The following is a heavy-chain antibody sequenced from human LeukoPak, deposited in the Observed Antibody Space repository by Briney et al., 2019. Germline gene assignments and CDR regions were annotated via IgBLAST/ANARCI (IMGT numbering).Heavy chain of an antibody. D-gene: IGHD6-13*01. J-gene: IGHJ4*02. V-gene: IGHV3-21*06. Sequence: GGSLRLSCAASGFTFSDYNMNWVRQAPGKGLEWVSVISTSSTYIYYADSVKGRFTISRDNAKNSLYLQMNSLRAEDTAVYYCARVSTAASLAIVSWGQGTLVTVST. CDR2: ISTSSTYI. CDR1: GFTFSDYN. CDR3: ARVSTAASLAIVS.